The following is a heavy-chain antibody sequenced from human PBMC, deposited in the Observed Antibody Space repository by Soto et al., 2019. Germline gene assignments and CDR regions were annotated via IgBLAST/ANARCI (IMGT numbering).Heavy chain of an antibody. J-gene: IGHJ6*02. CDR3: AKGMGLYYYTSMDV. Sequence: EVQLLESGGGLVQPGGSLRLSCAASGFTFSSYAMSWVRQAPGKGLEWVSAISGSGGSTYYADSVKGRFTISRDNSKNTLYLEMNSLRAEDTAVYYCAKGMGLYYYTSMDVWGQGSTGTVSS. CDR1: GFTFSSYA. CDR2: ISGSGGST. V-gene: IGHV3-23*01.